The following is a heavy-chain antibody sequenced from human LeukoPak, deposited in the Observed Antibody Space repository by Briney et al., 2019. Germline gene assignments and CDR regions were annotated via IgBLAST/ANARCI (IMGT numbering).Heavy chain of an antibody. Sequence: GGSLRLSCAASGFTFRNHGMHWVRQAPGKGLEWVSVIWYDGSNHYYADSVKGRCTISRDSSKNTLYLQMNSLRAEDTAVYYCARVISSGWSHAFDIWGQGTMVTVSS. CDR3: ARVISSGWSHAFDI. V-gene: IGHV3-33*01. J-gene: IGHJ3*02. D-gene: IGHD6-19*01. CDR2: IWYDGSNH. CDR1: GFTFRNHG.